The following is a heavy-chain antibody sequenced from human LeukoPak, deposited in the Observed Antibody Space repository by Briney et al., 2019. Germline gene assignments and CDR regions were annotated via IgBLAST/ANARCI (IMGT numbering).Heavy chain of an antibody. CDR2: IYPGDSDT. Sequence: GESLKISCKGSGYSFTSYWIGWVRQMPGKSLEWMGIIYPGDSDTRYSPSFQGQVTISADKSITTAYLQWSSLKVSDTAMYYCASFHISGGSYNGLHYWGQGTLVTVSS. J-gene: IGHJ4*02. CDR3: ASFHISGGSYNGLHY. D-gene: IGHD3-10*01. CDR1: GYSFTSYW. V-gene: IGHV5-51*01.